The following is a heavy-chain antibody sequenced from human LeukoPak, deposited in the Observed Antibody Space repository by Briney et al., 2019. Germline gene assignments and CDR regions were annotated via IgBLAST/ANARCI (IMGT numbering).Heavy chain of an antibody. CDR1: GYTFTNYG. CDR2: ISVYNGNT. V-gene: IGHV1-18*01. Sequence: GASVKVSCKASGYTFTNYGITWVRQAPGQGLEWMGWISVYNGNTNYAQKLQGRLTMTTDTSTSTAYMELRSLRSDDTAVYYCARDDYGDSKGRFDPWGQGTLVTVSS. CDR3: ARDDYGDSKGRFDP. J-gene: IGHJ5*02. D-gene: IGHD4-17*01.